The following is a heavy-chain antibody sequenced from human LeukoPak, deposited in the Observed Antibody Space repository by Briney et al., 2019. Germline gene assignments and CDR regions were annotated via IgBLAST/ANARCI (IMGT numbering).Heavy chain of an antibody. J-gene: IGHJ3*02. CDR2: IRFDGSGK. CDR3: ARDADLATTITGGFDI. V-gene: IGHV3-7*01. Sequence: PGGSLRLSCAASRFTFSNYWMSWVRQAPREGLGRVASIRFDGSGKIYVDSAKGRFTISRDNTRNTLYLQMNSLRAAETAVSYCARDADLATTITGGFDIWGQGTKVTVSS. D-gene: IGHD5-24*01. CDR1: RFTFSNYW.